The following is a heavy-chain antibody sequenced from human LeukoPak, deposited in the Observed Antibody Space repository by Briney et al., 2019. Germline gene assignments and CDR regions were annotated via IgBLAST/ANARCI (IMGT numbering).Heavy chain of an antibody. J-gene: IGHJ3*02. CDR2: ISASGSST. CDR3: AKEVALAKWGYVQDAFDI. V-gene: IGHV3-23*01. Sequence: PGGSLRLSCAASGFTFDTYAMNWVRQAPGKGLEWGSAISASGSSTYYADSVKGRFTISRDNSRNTLYLHMNRLRREATAIFYCAKEVALAKWGYVQDAFDIWGQETMLTVSS. CDR1: GFTFDTYA. D-gene: IGHD7-27*01.